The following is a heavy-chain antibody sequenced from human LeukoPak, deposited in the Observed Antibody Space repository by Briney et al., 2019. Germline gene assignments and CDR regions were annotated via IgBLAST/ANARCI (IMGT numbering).Heavy chain of an antibody. CDR3: ATRKLGNDY. V-gene: IGHV4-34*01. D-gene: IGHD7-27*01. J-gene: IGHJ4*02. CDR2: INHSGST. CDR1: GGSFSGYY. Sequence: TETLSLTCAVYGGSFSGYYWSWIRQPPGKGLEWIGEINHSGSTNYNPSLKSRVTISVDTSKNQFSLKLSSVTAADTAVYYCATRKLGNDYWGQGTLVTVSS.